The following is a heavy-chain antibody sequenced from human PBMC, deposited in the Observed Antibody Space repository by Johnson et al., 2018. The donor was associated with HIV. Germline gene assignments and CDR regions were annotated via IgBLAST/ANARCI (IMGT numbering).Heavy chain of an antibody. J-gene: IGHJ3*02. CDR2: ISYDGTKK. CDR1: GFTFKSYT. CDR3: AIIWNHTFDI. D-gene: IGHD1-14*01. Sequence: QVQLVESGGGLVQPGGSLRLSCAASGFTFKSYTVHWVRQAPGKGLEWVAVISYDGTKKNYADSVKGRFTISRDNSKNTLYLQMNSLRSEDTAVYYCAIIWNHTFDIWGQGTMVTVSS. V-gene: IGHV3-30-3*01.